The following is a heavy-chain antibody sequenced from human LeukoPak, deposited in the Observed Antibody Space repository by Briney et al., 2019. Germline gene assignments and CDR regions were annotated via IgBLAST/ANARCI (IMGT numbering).Heavy chain of an antibody. V-gene: IGHV1-2*02. CDR3: ARPDYDDDDSSGTHD. CDR1: GYTFTGYY. D-gene: IGHD4-17*01. J-gene: IGHJ4*02. CDR2: INPNGDT. Sequence: ASVKVSRKASGYTFTGYYIHWVRQAPGQGLEWMGWINPNGDTIYAQKFQDRVKMTRDPSITTAYMELTKLRSDDTAVYYCARPDYDDDDSSGTHDWGQGTLVTVSS.